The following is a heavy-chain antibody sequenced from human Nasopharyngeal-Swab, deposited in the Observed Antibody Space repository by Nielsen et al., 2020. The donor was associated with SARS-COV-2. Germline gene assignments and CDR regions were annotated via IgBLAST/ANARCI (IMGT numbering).Heavy chain of an antibody. D-gene: IGHD4-23*01. J-gene: IGHJ3*02. CDR2: IIPILGIA. CDR3: ARGDTWVTVVTRRAFDI. Sequence: SVKVSCKASGDTFSSYAISWVRQAPGQGLEWMGRIIPILGIANYAQKFQGRVTITADKSTSTAYMELSSLRSEDTAVYYCARGDTWVTVVTRRAFDIWGQGTMVTVSS. CDR1: GDTFSSYA. V-gene: IGHV1-69*04.